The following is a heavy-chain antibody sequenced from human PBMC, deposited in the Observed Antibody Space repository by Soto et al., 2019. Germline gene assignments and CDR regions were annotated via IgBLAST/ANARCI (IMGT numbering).Heavy chain of an antibody. V-gene: IGHV4-31*03. J-gene: IGHJ6*02. CDR3: AGGGGNGDPYYYYYYGMDV. CDR2: IYYSGST. D-gene: IGHD4-17*01. CDR1: GGSISSGGYY. Sequence: QVQLQESGPGLVKPSQTLSLTCTVSGGSISSGGYYWSWIRQHPGKGLEWIGYIYYSGSTYYNPSLKSRVTISVDTSKNQFSLKLSSVTAADTAVYYCAGGGGNGDPYYYYYYGMDVWGQGTTVTVSS.